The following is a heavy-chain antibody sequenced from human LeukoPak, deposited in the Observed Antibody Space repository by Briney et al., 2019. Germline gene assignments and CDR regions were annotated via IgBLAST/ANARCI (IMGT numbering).Heavy chain of an antibody. CDR1: GYTFTGYY. CDR3: ARGRSTYYGFWSGYLGPHDYYYYGMDV. J-gene: IGHJ6*02. V-gene: IGHV1-2*02. D-gene: IGHD3-3*01. Sequence: ASVKVSCKASGYTFTGYYMHWVRQAPGQGLEWMGWINPNSGGTNYAQKFQGRVTMTRDTSISTAYMELSRLRSDDTAVYYCARGRSTYYGFWSGYLGPHDYYYYGMDVWGQGTTVTVSS. CDR2: INPNSGGT.